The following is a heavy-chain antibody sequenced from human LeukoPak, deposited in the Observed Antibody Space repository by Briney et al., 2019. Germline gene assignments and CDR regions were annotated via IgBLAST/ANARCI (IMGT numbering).Heavy chain of an antibody. CDR3: ARLGNGYNRYYFEY. V-gene: IGHV4-39*01. CDR1: GGSIRSSTYS. CDR2: IYYSGST. J-gene: IGHJ4*02. D-gene: IGHD5-24*01. Sequence: SETLSLTCTVFGGSIRSSTYSWGWIRQPPGKGLEWIGNIYYSGSTDYNPSLKSRVLIFVDTSKNQFSLKLRSVTAADTAVYYWARLGNGYNRYYFEYWGQGTLVTVSS.